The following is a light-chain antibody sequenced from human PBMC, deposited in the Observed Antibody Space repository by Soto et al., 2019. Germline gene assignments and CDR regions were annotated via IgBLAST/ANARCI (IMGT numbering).Light chain of an antibody. CDR3: QHYNSYSEA. J-gene: IGKJ1*01. V-gene: IGKV1-9*01. CDR2: AES. CDR1: QGIAGS. Sequence: DIQLTQSPSFLSASVGDRVTITGRASQGIAGSLAWYQQKPGKPPKLLIYAESTLQSGAPSRFSGSGSGTEFTLTISSLQPDDFATYYCQHYNSYSEAFGQGTKVDIK.